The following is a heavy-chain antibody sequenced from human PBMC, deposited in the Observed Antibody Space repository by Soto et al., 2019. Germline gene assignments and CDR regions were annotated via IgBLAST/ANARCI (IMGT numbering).Heavy chain of an antibody. V-gene: IGHV3-33*01. CDR1: GFTFSSYG. Sequence: QVQLVESGGGVVQPGRSLRLSCAASGFTFSSYGMHWVRQAPGKGLEWVAVIWYDGSNKYYADSVKGRFTISRDNSKNTLYLQMNSLRADDTAVYYCARDQGGSWSISRGGFDPWGQGTLVTVSS. J-gene: IGHJ5*02. D-gene: IGHD6-13*01. CDR2: IWYDGSNK. CDR3: ARDQGGSWSISRGGFDP.